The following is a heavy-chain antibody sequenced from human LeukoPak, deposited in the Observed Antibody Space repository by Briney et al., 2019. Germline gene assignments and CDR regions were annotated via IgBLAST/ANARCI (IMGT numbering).Heavy chain of an antibody. J-gene: IGHJ4*02. CDR2: INPSGGST. V-gene: IGHV1-46*01. Sequence: GASVKVSCKASGYTFTSYYMHWVRQAPGQGLEWMGIINPSGGSTSHAQKFQGRVTMTRDTSTSTVYMELSSLRSEDTAVYYCARAFPYCSGGSCYYRETNGYYFDYWGQGTLVTVSS. D-gene: IGHD2-15*01. CDR1: GYTFTSYY. CDR3: ARAFPYCSGGSCYYRETNGYYFDY.